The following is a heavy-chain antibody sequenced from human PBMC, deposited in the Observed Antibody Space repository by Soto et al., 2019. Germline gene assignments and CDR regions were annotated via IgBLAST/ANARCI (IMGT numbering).Heavy chain of an antibody. CDR3: ARLGYYDSSGYSALDY. V-gene: IGHV5-10-1*01. J-gene: IGHJ4*01. CDR1: GYSFTSYW. D-gene: IGHD3-22*01. Sequence: GESLKISCKGSGYSFTSYWISWVRQMPGKGLEWMGRIDPSDSYTNYSPSFQGHVTISADKSISTAYLQWSSLKASDTAMYYCARLGYYDSSGYSALDYRGHRTLVTVSS. CDR2: IDPSDSYT.